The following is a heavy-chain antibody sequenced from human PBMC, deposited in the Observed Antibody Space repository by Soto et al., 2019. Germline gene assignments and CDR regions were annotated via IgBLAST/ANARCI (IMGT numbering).Heavy chain of an antibody. J-gene: IGHJ4*02. CDR3: AGVNAEFDY. CDR2: LSAGNGNT. V-gene: IGHV1-3*01. CDR1: GYTLTTYA. Sequence: QVQLVQSGAEVKKPGASVKVSFKASGYTLTTYAMHWVRQAPGQRLEWMGWLSAGNGNTKHSQKFQGRVTITRDTSASTAYMKLSSLRSEDTAVYYCAGVNAEFDYWGQGTLVTVSS.